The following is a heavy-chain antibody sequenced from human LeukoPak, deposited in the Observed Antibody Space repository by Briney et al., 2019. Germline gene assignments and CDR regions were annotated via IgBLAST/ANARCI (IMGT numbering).Heavy chain of an antibody. D-gene: IGHD3-3*01. CDR3: ARRVWSGYSPIDY. CDR2: IYYSGST. V-gene: IGHV4-34*01. Sequence: SETLSLTCAVYGASLNGHYWSWIRQPPGKGLEWIGSIYYSGSTYYNPSLKSRVTISVDTSKNQFSLKLSSVTAADTAVYYCARRVWSGYSPIDYWGQGTLVTVSS. J-gene: IGHJ4*02. CDR1: GASLNGHY.